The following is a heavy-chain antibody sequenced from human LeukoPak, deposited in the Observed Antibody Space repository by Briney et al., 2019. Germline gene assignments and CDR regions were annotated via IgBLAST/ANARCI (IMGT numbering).Heavy chain of an antibody. Sequence: GGSLRLSCAVSGFRASDYYMSWVRQAPGKGLEWVGLIRDSGEAFYADFARGRFAISRDEFENTLYLQMNSLRVEDTAVYFCARDRAANQDWVEFDPWGQGTPVIVSS. CDR2: IRDSGEA. J-gene: IGHJ5*02. D-gene: IGHD3/OR15-3a*01. CDR1: GFRASDYY. CDR3: ARDRAANQDWVEFDP. V-gene: IGHV3-66*03.